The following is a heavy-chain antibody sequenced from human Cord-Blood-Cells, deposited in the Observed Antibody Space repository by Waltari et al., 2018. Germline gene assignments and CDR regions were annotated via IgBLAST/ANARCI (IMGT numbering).Heavy chain of an antibody. D-gene: IGHD7-27*01. V-gene: IGHV1-18*01. J-gene: IGHJ4*02. CDR2: NSADNGNT. CDR3: ARNWGLADY. Sequence: QVQLVQSGAEVKKPGASVKVSCKASGYTFTSYGISWVRQAPGQGLEWMGWNSADNGNTKYAQKLQGRVTRTTDTSTSTAYMERRSLRSDDTAVYYGARNWGLADYWGQGTLVTVSS. CDR1: GYTFTSYG.